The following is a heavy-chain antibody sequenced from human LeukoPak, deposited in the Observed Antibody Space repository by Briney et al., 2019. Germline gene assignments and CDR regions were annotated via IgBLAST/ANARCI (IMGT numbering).Heavy chain of an antibody. CDR2: IIPIFGTA. V-gene: IGHV1-69*13. CDR3: ARVAGSSGWYFRGSYYYYGMDV. J-gene: IGHJ6*02. Sequence: ASVKVSCKASGGTFSSYAISWVRQAPGQGLEWMGGIIPIFGTANYAQKFQGRVTITADESTSTAYMELSSLRSEDTAVYYCARVAGSSGWYFRGSYYYYGMDVWGQGTTVTVSS. D-gene: IGHD6-19*01. CDR1: GGTFSSYA.